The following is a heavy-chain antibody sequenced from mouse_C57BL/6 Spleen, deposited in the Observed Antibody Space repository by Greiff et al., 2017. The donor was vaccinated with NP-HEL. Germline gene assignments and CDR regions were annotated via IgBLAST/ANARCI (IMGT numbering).Heavy chain of an antibody. CDR2: INPNNGGT. Sequence: EVKLMESGPELVKPGASVKMSCKASGYTFTDYNMHWVKQSHGKSLEWIGYINPNNGGTSYNQKFKGKATLTVNKSSSTAYMELRSLTSEDSAVYYCAREAAVVDWYFDVWGTGTTVTVSS. V-gene: IGHV1-22*01. D-gene: IGHD1-1*01. CDR1: GYTFTDYN. J-gene: IGHJ1*03. CDR3: AREAAVVDWYFDV.